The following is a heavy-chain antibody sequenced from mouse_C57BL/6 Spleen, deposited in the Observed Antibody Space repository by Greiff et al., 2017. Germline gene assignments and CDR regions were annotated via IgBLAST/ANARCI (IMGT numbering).Heavy chain of an antibody. CDR1: GYTFTDYY. V-gene: IGHV1-19*01. D-gene: IGHD1-1*01. J-gene: IGHJ4*01. Sequence: EVQLQQSGPVLVKPGASVKMSCKASGYTFTDYYMNWVKQSHGKSLEWIGVINPYNGGTSYNQKFKGKATLTVDTSSSTAYMELNSLTSEDSAVYYCARGDVSTYGSSSYAMDYWGQGTSVTVSS. CDR2: INPYNGGT. CDR3: ARGDVSTYGSSSYAMDY.